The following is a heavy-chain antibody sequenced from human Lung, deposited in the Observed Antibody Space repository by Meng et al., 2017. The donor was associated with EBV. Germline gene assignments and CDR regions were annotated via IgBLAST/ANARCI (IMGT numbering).Heavy chain of an antibody. D-gene: IGHD1-26*01. J-gene: IGHJ5*02. CDR3: AREGAVSLYYWFDP. Sequence: QVPLQESGPGRGKSSVTRSLTCTVSGVSISSYYWSWIRQPAGKGLEWIGRIYPSGSPNYNPSLKSRVTMSVDTSKNQFSLKLSSVTAADTAVYYCAREGAVSLYYWFDPWGQGTLVTVSS. CDR2: IYPSGSP. CDR1: GVSISSYY. V-gene: IGHV4-4*07.